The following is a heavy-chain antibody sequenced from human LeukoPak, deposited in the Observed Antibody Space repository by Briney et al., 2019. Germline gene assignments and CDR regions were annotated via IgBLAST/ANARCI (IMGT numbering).Heavy chain of an antibody. CDR1: GGSISSYF. V-gene: IGHV4-59*01. Sequence: SETLSLTCTVSGGSISSYFWNWIRQPPGKGLEWIGYIYYSGSTNYNPSLKSRVTISVDTAKNQFSLKVRSVTAADTAVYYCARALNSNYNWLDPWGQGILVTVSS. D-gene: IGHD4-11*01. CDR2: IYYSGST. CDR3: ARALNSNYNWLDP. J-gene: IGHJ5*02.